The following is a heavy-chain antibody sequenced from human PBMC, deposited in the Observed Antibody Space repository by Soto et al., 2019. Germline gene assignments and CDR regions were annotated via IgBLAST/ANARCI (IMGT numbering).Heavy chain of an antibody. D-gene: IGHD3-22*01. Sequence: CTVSGGSMDTYYWGWFRQPPGKGLEWVGYIYYSGSTTYSPSLKSRVTISVDTSKNQFSLKLDSVTAADTAVYYCARLGGYYQAFDQWGQGSLVTVSS. V-gene: IGHV4-59*08. J-gene: IGHJ4*02. CDR3: ARLGGYYQAFDQ. CDR1: GGSMDTYY. CDR2: IYYSGST.